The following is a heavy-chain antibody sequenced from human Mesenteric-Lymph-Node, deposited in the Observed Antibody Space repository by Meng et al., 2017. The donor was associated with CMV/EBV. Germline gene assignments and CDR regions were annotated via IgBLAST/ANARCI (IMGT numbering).Heavy chain of an antibody. D-gene: IGHD3-16*01. CDR3: TKDKTYT. J-gene: IGHJ5*02. CDR1: GFTFSSYE. CDR2: ISSSGSII. Sequence: GGSLRLSCAASGFTFSSYEMNWVRQAPGKGLEWVSYISSSGSIIYYADSVKGRFTISRDNARNSLYLQMNSLRAGDTAIYYCTKDKTYTWGQGTLVTVSS. V-gene: IGHV3-48*03.